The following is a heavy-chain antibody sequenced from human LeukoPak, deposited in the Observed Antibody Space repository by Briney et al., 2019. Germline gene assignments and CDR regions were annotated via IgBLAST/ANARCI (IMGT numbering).Heavy chain of an antibody. Sequence: GGSLRLSCAASGFTFSSYGMHWVRQAPGKGLEWVAVIWYDGSNKYYADSVKGRFTISRDNAKNSLYLQMNSLRAEDTAVYYCARTDVVARSFDYWGQGTLVTVSS. J-gene: IGHJ4*02. CDR2: IWYDGSNK. D-gene: IGHD5-12*01. CDR3: ARTDVVARSFDY. CDR1: GFTFSSYG. V-gene: IGHV3-33*01.